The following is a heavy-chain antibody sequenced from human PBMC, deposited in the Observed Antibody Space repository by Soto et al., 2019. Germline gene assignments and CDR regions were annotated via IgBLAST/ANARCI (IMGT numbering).Heavy chain of an antibody. CDR3: ARDPPKFYYGSGNFDY. V-gene: IGHV3-21*01. D-gene: IGHD3-10*01. CDR1: GFSFSSYS. Sequence: GGSLRLSCAACGFSFSSYSMNWVRQAPGKGLEWVSSISSSSSYRYYADSVKGRFTISRDSAKNSLYLQMNSLRAEDTAVYYCARDPPKFYYGSGNFDYWGQGALVTVSS. J-gene: IGHJ4*02. CDR2: ISSSSSYR.